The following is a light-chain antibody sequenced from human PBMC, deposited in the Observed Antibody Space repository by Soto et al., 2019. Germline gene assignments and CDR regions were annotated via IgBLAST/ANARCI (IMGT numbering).Light chain of an antibody. CDR2: GAS. Sequence: EIVMTQSPATLSVSPGERATLSCRASQSVSTSLAWYQHIPGQAPRLLIYGASTRATGVPPRFSGSGSGTEFTLTISSLQSGDFAVYYCQQYKKWPQTFGQGTNVEIK. CDR3: QQYKKWPQT. J-gene: IGKJ1*01. V-gene: IGKV3-15*01. CDR1: QSVSTS.